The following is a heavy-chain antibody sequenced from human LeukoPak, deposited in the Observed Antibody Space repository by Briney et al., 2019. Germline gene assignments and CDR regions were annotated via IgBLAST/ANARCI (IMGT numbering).Heavy chain of an antibody. V-gene: IGHV3-23*01. J-gene: IGHJ4*02. CDR1: GFTFGSSA. CDR3: AKGLLGSWYYFDC. D-gene: IGHD6-13*01. Sequence: TGGSLRLSCAASGFTFGSSAMSWVRQAPGKGPEWVSTFSRSGPDAYYADSVKGRFTIFRDNSKNTLYLQMNSLRAEDTAVYYCAKGLLGSWYYFDCWGQGTLVTVSS. CDR2: FSRSGPDA.